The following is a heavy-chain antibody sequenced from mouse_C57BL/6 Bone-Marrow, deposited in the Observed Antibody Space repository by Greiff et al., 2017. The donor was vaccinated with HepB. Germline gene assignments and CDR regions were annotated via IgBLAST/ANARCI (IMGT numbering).Heavy chain of an antibody. Sequence: VQLQQPGAELVRPGTSVKLSCKASGYTFTSYWMHWVKQRPGQGLEWIGVIDPSDSYTNYNQKFKGKATLTVDTSSSTAYMQLSSLTSEDSAVYDCARRGVYYYGSSEGYYYAMDYWGQGTSVTVSS. CDR1: GYTFTSYW. CDR2: IDPSDSYT. J-gene: IGHJ4*01. CDR3: ARRGVYYYGSSEGYYYAMDY. D-gene: IGHD1-1*01. V-gene: IGHV1-59*01.